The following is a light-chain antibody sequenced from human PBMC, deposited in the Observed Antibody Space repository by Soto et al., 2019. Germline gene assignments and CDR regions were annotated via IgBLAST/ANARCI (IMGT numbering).Light chain of an antibody. CDR2: DVN. CDR1: SSDVGLYDY. Sequence: QSALTQPASVSGSPGQSITISCTGTSSDVGLYDYVSWYQHHSGKPPKLLIYDVNKWPSGVPDRFSGSKSGNTASLSISGLQAEDEADYYCCSKAGTSTAVFGGGTKVTVL. CDR3: CSKAGTSTAV. V-gene: IGLV2-11*01. J-gene: IGLJ2*01.